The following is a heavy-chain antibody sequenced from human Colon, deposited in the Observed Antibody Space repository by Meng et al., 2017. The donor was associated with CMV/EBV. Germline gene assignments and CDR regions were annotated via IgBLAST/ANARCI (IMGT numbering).Heavy chain of an antibody. J-gene: IGHJ4*02. CDR1: GYSFTNCC. D-gene: IGHD2-8*01. CDR3: AIRWPYANGPYFDY. CDR2: INPGDSDT. V-gene: IGHV5-51*01. Sequence: GESLKISCKSFGYSFTNCCIAWVRQMPGKGLEWIGIINPGDSDTQYRASFQGQVTISADKSINTAYLQWRSLKASDTAMYYCAIRWPYANGPYFDYWGQGALVTVSS.